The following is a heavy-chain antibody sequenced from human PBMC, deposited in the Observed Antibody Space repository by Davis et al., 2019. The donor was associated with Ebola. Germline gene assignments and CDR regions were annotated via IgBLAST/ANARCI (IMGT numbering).Heavy chain of an antibody. V-gene: IGHV5-51*01. D-gene: IGHD6-19*01. CDR1: GYTFTTHW. Sequence: GESLKISCQASGYTFTTHWIGWVRQMPGKGLEWMGIIYPGDSDTRYSPSFQGQVTISADKSISTAYLQWSSLKASDTAMYYCARGGSGWYAEYFQHWGQGTLVTVSS. CDR3: ARGGSGWYAEYFQH. CDR2: IYPGDSDT. J-gene: IGHJ1*01.